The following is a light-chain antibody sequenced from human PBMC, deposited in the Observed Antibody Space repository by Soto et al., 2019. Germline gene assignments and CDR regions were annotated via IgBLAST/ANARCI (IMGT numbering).Light chain of an antibody. Sequence: QSVLTQPPSMSGAPGQRVTISCTGSSSNIGAGYDVHWYQHLPGTAPKLLIYGNTNRPSGVPDRFSGSKSGTSASLAITGIQAEDEADYYCQSHDSSLNSWVFGGGTKLTVL. CDR1: SSNIGAGYD. V-gene: IGLV1-40*01. CDR2: GNT. J-gene: IGLJ3*02. CDR3: QSHDSSLNSWV.